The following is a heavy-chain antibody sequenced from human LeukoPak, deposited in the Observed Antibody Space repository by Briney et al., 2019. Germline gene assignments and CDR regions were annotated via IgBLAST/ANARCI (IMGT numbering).Heavy chain of an antibody. CDR1: GFTFSSYG. CDR2: IWYDGSNK. V-gene: IGHV3-33*06. CDR3: AKDQGRIAAAGPNFDY. J-gene: IGHJ4*02. D-gene: IGHD6-13*01. Sequence: GGSLRLXCAASGFTFSSYGMHWVRQAPGKGLEWVAVIWYDGSNKYYADSVKGRFTISRDNSKNTLYLQMNSLRAEDTAVYYCAKDQGRIAAAGPNFDYWGQGTLVTVSS.